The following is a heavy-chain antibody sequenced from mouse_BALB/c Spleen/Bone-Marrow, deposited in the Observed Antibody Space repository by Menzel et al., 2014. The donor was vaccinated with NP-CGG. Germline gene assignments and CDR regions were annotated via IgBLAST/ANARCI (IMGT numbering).Heavy chain of an antibody. CDR3: ARRGSMDY. CDR2: ISTYYGDA. Sequence: QVQLQQSGAELVRPGVSVKISCNGSGYTFTDYSIHWVRQSHAKSLEWIGVISTYYGDANYNQKFKGKATVTVDKSSSTAYMELARLTSEDSAIYYCARRGSMDYWGQGTSVTVSS. CDR1: GYTFTDYS. V-gene: IGHV1-67*01. J-gene: IGHJ4*01.